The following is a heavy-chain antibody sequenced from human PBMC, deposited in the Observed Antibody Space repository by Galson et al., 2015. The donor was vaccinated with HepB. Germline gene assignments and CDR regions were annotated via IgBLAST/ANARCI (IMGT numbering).Heavy chain of an antibody. Sequence: SLRLSCAASGFTFSSYAMHWVRQAPGKGLEWVAVISYDGSNKYYADSVKGRFTISRDNSKNTLYLQMNSLRAEDTAVYYCAREIYQLLRANWFDPWGQGTLVTVSS. J-gene: IGHJ5*02. CDR3: AREIYQLLRANWFDP. V-gene: IGHV3-30-3*01. CDR1: GFTFSSYA. CDR2: ISYDGSNK. D-gene: IGHD2-2*01.